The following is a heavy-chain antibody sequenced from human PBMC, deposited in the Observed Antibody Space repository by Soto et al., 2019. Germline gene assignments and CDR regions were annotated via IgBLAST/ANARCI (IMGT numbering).Heavy chain of an antibody. J-gene: IGHJ5*02. CDR2: IYYSGST. CDR1: GGSISSYY. CDR3: AREGVAVAGTKSGWFDP. D-gene: IGHD6-19*01. Sequence: PSETLSLTCTVSGGSISSYYWSWIRQPPGKGLEWIGYIYYSGSTNYNPSLKSRVTISVDTSKNQFSLKLSSVTAADTAVYYCAREGVAVAGTKSGWFDPWGQGTLVTVSS. V-gene: IGHV4-59*01.